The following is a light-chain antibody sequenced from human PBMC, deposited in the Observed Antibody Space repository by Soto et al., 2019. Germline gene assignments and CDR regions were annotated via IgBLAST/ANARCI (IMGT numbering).Light chain of an antibody. CDR3: SSYTSRNTLV. CDR1: SSDVGVYNY. J-gene: IGLJ2*01. V-gene: IGLV2-14*03. Sequence: QSVPPQPASVCGSPGQWITISRTGTSSDVGVYNYVSWSQHHPGKAPKVMIYVVNNRPSGVSNRFSGSKSGNTSSLTISRLQADDGADYYWSSYTSRNTLVFGGGTKLTVL. CDR2: VVN.